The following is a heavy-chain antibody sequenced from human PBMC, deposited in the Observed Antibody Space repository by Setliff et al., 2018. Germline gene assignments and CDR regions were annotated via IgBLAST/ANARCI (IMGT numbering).Heavy chain of an antibody. Sequence: SETLSLTCSVAGGSMSNYFWSWVRRPPGKGLEWIGFISSGGSTIYSPSLKSRVTISVDTSKNQFSLRLTSVTAADTAIYYCARNPASGAYYSSRPFHFDYWGQGALVTVSS. V-gene: IGHV4-4*08. CDR1: GGSMSNYF. CDR3: ARNPASGAYYSSRPFHFDY. J-gene: IGHJ4*02. CDR2: ISSGGST. D-gene: IGHD3-22*01.